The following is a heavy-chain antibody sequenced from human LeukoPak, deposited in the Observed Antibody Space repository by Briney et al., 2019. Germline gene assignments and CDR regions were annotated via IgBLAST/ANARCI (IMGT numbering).Heavy chain of an antibody. CDR2: INSDGSST. D-gene: IGHD2-2*01. CDR3: VRVACSSMTSCATVDY. CDR1: GFTFSSYW. J-gene: IGHJ4*02. V-gene: IGHV3-74*01. Sequence: GGSLRLSCAASGFTFSSYWMHWVRQAPGKGLVWVSRINSDGSSTSYADSVEGRFIISRNNAKNTLSLQMNSLRAEDTAVFYCVRVACSSMTSCATVDYWGQGTLVTVSS.